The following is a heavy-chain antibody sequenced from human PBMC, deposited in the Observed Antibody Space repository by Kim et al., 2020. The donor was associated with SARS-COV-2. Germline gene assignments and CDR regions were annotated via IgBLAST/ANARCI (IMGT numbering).Heavy chain of an antibody. J-gene: IGHJ6*02. D-gene: IGHD5-18*01. CDR3: ARGDVDTAMVPPYYYGMDV. CDR1: GGTFSSYA. Sequence: SVKVSCKASGGTFSSYAISWVRQAPGQGLEWMGGIIPIFGTANYAQKFQGRVTITADESTSTAYMELSSLRSEDTAVYYCARGDVDTAMVPPYYYGMDVWGQGTTVTVSS. CDR2: IIPIFGTA. V-gene: IGHV1-69*13.